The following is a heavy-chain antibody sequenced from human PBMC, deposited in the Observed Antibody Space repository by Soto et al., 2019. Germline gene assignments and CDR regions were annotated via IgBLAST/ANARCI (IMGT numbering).Heavy chain of an antibody. CDR2: FYHSGTI. J-gene: IGHJ4*02. D-gene: IGHD2-15*01. CDR3: ARGPNIGYCSGGGCYRFDF. V-gene: IGHV4-61*01. Sequence: QVRLQESGPGLVKASETLSLTCTVSGGSVNSGSYYWTWIRLPPGKGLEWIGYFYHSGTINYNLSRKRRVTISVDTSANPFYLKLSSVTAADTAQYYCARGPNIGYCSGGGCYRFDFWGQGALVTVYS. CDR1: GGSVNSGSYY.